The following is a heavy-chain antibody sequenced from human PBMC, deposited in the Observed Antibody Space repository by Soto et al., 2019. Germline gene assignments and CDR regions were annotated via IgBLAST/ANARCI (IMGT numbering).Heavy chain of an antibody. CDR1: GGSISSGGYS. CDR3: AAGGGLPRYY. D-gene: IGHD5-12*01. CDR2: IYHSGST. J-gene: IGHJ4*02. V-gene: IGHV4-30-2*01. Sequence: QLQLQESGSGLVKPSQTLSLTCAVSGGSISSGGYSWSWIRQPPGKGLEWIGYIYHSGSTYYNPSLKSRATIAVDRAKNQSSLKLSSVTAADTAVYYCAAGGGLPRYYWGQGTLVTVSS.